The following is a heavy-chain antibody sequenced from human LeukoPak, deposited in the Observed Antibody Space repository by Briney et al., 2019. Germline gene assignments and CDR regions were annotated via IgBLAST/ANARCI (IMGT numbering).Heavy chain of an antibody. D-gene: IGHD3-22*01. CDR3: ARGRGGRRGWLEAFDI. V-gene: IGHV3-33*01. CDR2: IWYDGSNK. J-gene: IGHJ3*02. CDR1: GFTFSSYG. Sequence: GGSLRLSCAASGFTFSSYGMHWVRQAPGKGLEWVAVIWYDGSNKYYADSVKGRFTISRDNSKNTLYLQMNSLRAEDTAVYYCARGRGGRRGWLEAFDIWGQGTMVTVSS.